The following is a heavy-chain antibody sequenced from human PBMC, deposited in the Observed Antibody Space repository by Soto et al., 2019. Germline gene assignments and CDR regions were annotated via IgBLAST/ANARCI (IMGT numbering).Heavy chain of an antibody. V-gene: IGHV4-59*01. CDR1: GGTISSYY. Sequence: SETLSLTCTVSGGTISSYYWSWIRQPPGKGLEWIGYIYYSGSTNYDPSLKSRVTISVDTSKNQFSLKLTSVTAADTAVYYCARGTSGSPRSNLDYWGQGTLVTVSS. CDR3: ARGTSGSPRSNLDY. J-gene: IGHJ4*02. D-gene: IGHD1-26*01. CDR2: IYYSGST.